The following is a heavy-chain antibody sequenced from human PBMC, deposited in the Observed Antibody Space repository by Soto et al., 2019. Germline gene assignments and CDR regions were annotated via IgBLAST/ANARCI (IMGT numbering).Heavy chain of an antibody. Sequence: EVQLLESGGGFLQPGGSQRLSCVASGFRFNSYAMSWVRQTPDKGLEWVAAISGSGYKTDYAQSVQGRFTISRDNSKSTVFLQMNSLRAEDSAIYYCAKGRYFESSGGCANLWGQVTLVTVSS. V-gene: IGHV3-23*01. J-gene: IGHJ5*02. CDR2: ISGSGYKT. CDR1: GFRFNSYA. D-gene: IGHD3-9*01. CDR3: AKGRYFESSGGCANL.